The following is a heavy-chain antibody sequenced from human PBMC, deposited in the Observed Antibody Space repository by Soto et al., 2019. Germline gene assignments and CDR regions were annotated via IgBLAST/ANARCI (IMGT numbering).Heavy chain of an antibody. CDR1: RFTLSNDW. CDR2: IKSKTDGGKT. V-gene: IGHV3-15*01. CDR3: TVYSAYSYYWSAFSGWFDP. Sequence: PGESLRLSCAASRFTLSNDWMNWVRQAPGKGLEWVGRIKSKTDGGKTYYAAHVKGTFPISRDDFKNTLSPQMNTLMTADSAVYYCTVYSAYSYYWSAFSGWFDPWGQGTLVTVSS. J-gene: IGHJ5*02. D-gene: IGHD3-3*01.